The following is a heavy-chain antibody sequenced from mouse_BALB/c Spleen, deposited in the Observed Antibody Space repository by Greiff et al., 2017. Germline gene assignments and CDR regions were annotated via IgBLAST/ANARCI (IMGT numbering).Heavy chain of an antibody. CDR2: ISYDGSN. Sequence: EVQLQESGPGLVKPSQSLSLTCSVTGYSITSGYYWNWIRQFPGNKLEWMGYISYDGSNNYNPSLKNRISITRDTSKNQFFLKLNSVTTEDTATYYCARDTTATGPLYAMDYWGQGTSVTVSS. CDR1: GYSITSGYY. J-gene: IGHJ4*01. V-gene: IGHV3-6*02. D-gene: IGHD1-2*01. CDR3: ARDTTATGPLYAMDY.